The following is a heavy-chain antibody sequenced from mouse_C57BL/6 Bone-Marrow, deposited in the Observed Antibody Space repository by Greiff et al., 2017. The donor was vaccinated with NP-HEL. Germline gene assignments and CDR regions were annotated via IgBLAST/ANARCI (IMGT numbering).Heavy chain of an antibody. Sequence: QVQLKQPGAELVKPGASVKLSCKASGYTFTSYWMHWVKQRPGQGLEWIGWIYPGSGNTKYNEKFKGKATLTADTSSSTAYMQLSSLTSEDSAVYYCAREEGEMDSSGPWFAYWGQGTLVTVSA. CDR1: GYTFTSYW. J-gene: IGHJ3*01. V-gene: IGHV1-66*01. CDR2: IYPGSGNT. CDR3: AREEGEMDSSGPWFAY. D-gene: IGHD3-2*02.